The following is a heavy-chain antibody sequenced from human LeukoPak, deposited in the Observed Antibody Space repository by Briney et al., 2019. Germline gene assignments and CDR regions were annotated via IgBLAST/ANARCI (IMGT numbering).Heavy chain of an antibody. Sequence: ASVKVSCKASGYTFTSYYMHWVRQAPGQGLEWMGIINPSGGSTSYAQKFQGRVTMNRDTSTSTVYMELSSLRSEDTAVYYCAREIAAAGPWFDPWGQGTLVTVSS. CDR1: GYTFTSYY. D-gene: IGHD6-13*01. CDR3: AREIAAAGPWFDP. CDR2: INPSGGST. J-gene: IGHJ5*02. V-gene: IGHV1-46*01.